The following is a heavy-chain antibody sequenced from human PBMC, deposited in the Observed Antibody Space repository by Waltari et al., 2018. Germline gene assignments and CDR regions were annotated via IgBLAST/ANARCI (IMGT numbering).Heavy chain of an antibody. D-gene: IGHD3-22*01. CDR2: ISWDGGST. CDR3: AKDLDSSGYYPDY. CDR1: GFTFDDYA. V-gene: IGHV3-43D*04. Sequence: EVQLVESGGVVVQPGGSLRLSCAASGFTFDDYAMHWVSEAPGKGLGLVSLISWDGGSTYYADSVKGRFTIARDNSKNSLYLQMNSLRAEDTALYYCAKDLDSSGYYPDYWGQGTLVTVSS. J-gene: IGHJ4*02.